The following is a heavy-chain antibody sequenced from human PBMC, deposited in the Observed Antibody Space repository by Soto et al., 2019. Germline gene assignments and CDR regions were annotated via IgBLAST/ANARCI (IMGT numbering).Heavy chain of an antibody. D-gene: IGHD6-6*01. CDR2: INHSGST. Sequence: SETLSLTCAVYGGSFSGYYWSWIRQPPGKGLEWIGEINHSGSTNYNPSLKSRVTISVDTSKNQFSLKLSSVTAADTAVYYCARSSGPALAARRGYWFDPWGQGTLVTVSS. CDR3: ARSSGPALAARRGYWFDP. V-gene: IGHV4-34*01. CDR1: GGSFSGYY. J-gene: IGHJ5*02.